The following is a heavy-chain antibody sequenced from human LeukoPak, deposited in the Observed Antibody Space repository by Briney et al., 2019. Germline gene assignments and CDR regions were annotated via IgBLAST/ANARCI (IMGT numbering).Heavy chain of an antibody. D-gene: IGHD1-26*01. V-gene: IGHV3-7*01. Sequence: GGSLRLSCAASGLTFSSSWMNWVRQAPGKGLEWLANINPAGSQKDYVDSVKGRFTISRDNAKDSVFLQMNNLRAEDTVVYYCARYSGSFPGWLDPWGPGTLVTVSS. CDR2: INPAGSQK. J-gene: IGHJ5*02. CDR1: GLTFSSSW. CDR3: ARYSGSFPGWLDP.